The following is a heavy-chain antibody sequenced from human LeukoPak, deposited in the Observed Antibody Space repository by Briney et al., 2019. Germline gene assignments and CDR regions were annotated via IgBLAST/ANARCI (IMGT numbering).Heavy chain of an antibody. Sequence: PGGSLRLSCAASGFTVSSKYMSWVRQAPGKGLELVSVIYSGGSTYYADSVKGRFTISRDSSKNTLYLQMNSLKAEDTAVYYCARLSYYYDSSGYYYFDYWGQGTLVTVSS. D-gene: IGHD3-22*01. CDR3: ARLSYYYDSSGYYYFDY. V-gene: IGHV3-53*01. CDR2: IYSGGST. CDR1: GFTVSSKY. J-gene: IGHJ4*02.